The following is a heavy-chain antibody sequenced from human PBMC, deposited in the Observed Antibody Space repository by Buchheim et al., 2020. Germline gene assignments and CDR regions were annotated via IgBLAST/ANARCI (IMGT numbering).Heavy chain of an antibody. Sequence: QVQLQESGPGLVKPSQTLSLTCTVSGGSISSGSYYWSWIRQPAGKGLEWIGRIYTSGSTNYNPSLKSRVTISVDTSKNQFSLKLSSVTAADTAVYYCARGRRIGYDSSGYSRYYYYGMDVWGQGTT. CDR1: GGSISSGSYY. V-gene: IGHV4-61*02. CDR3: ARGRRIGYDSSGYSRYYYYGMDV. CDR2: IYTSGST. J-gene: IGHJ6*02. D-gene: IGHD3-22*01.